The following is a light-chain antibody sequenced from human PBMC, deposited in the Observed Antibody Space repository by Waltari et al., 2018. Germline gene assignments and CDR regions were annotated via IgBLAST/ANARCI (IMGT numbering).Light chain of an antibody. CDR2: WAS. CDR3: QQYYSTPWT. J-gene: IGKJ1*01. Sequence: DIVMTQSPDSLAVSLGERAPIKCKSSQSVLYSSNNKNYFAWYQQKPGQPPKLLIYWASTRESGVPDRFSGSGSGTDFTLTISSLQAEDVAVYYCQQYYSTPWTFGQGTKVEIK. V-gene: IGKV4-1*01. CDR1: QSVLYSSNNKNY.